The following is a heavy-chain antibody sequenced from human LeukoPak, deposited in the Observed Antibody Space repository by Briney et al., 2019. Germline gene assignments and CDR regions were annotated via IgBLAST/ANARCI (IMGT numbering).Heavy chain of an antibody. CDR3: ARDRTAGATYSPY. D-gene: IGHD1-26*01. CDR1: GYTFTSYG. V-gene: IGHV1-18*01. CDR2: ISAYNGNT. J-gene: IGHJ4*02. Sequence: ASVKVSCKASGYTFTSYGISWVRQAPGQGLEWMGWISAYNGNTNYAQKFQGRVTMTRDTSTSTVYMELSSLRSEDTAVYYCARDRTAGATYSPYWGQGTLVTVSS.